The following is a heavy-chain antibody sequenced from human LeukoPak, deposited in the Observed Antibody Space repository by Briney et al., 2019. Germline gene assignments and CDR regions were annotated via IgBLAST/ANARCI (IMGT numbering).Heavy chain of an antibody. CDR1: GGSISSSSYY. Sequence: RSETLSLTCTVSGGSISSSSYYWGWIRQPPGKGLEWIGSIYYSGSTYYNPSLKSRVTISVDTSKNQFSLKLSSVTAADTAVYYCARSTVTLAWFGEPSASDNWFDPWGQGTLVTVSS. V-gene: IGHV4-39*07. CDR2: IYYSGST. J-gene: IGHJ5*02. D-gene: IGHD3-10*01. CDR3: ARSTVTLAWFGEPSASDNWFDP.